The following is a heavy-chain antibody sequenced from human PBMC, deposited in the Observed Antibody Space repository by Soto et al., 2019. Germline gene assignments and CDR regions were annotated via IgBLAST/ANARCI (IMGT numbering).Heavy chain of an antibody. CDR1: GYTFTIYD. V-gene: IGHV1-18*01. D-gene: IGHD2-2*02. J-gene: IGHJ6*02. Sequence: GASVKVSCKASGYTFTIYDINWVRQATGQGLEWMGWMSAYNGNTNYAQKLQGRVTMTTDTSTSTAYMELRSLRSHDTAVYYCARDDCSSNSCYTHYYYYGMDVWGQGTTVTVSS. CDR2: MSAYNGNT. CDR3: ARDDCSSNSCYTHYYYYGMDV.